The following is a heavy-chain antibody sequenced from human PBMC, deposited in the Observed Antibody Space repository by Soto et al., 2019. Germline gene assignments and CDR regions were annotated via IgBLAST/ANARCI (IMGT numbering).Heavy chain of an antibody. V-gene: IGHV5-10-1*01. Sequence: GESLKISCKGSGGSFSTYWINGGRQMPGKGLEWMGRIDPSDSYTKYSPSFQGHVTISTDKSISTAYLQWSGLKASDTAMYYCARSYYFDSSGYYYPFDYWGQGTLVTVSS. CDR2: IDPSDSYT. J-gene: IGHJ4*02. CDR3: ARSYYFDSSGYYYPFDY. CDR1: GGSFSTYW. D-gene: IGHD3-22*01.